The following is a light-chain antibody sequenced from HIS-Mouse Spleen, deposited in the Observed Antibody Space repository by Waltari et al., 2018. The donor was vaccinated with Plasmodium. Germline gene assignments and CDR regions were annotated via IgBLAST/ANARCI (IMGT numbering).Light chain of an antibody. CDR2: KAS. V-gene: IGKV1-5*03. CDR1: QSISSS. J-gene: IGKJ1*01. CDR3: QQYNSYSWT. Sequence: DIQMTQSPSTLSASVGDRVTITCRAIQSISSSLAWYQQKPGKAPKLLIYKASSLESGVPSRFSGSGSGTEFTLTISSLQPDDFATYYCQQYNSYSWTFGQGTKVEIK.